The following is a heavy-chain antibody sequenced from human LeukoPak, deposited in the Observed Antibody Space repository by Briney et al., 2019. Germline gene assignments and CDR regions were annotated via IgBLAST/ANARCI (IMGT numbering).Heavy chain of an antibody. CDR3: ARSYSSGW. CDR1: GFTFSSYS. V-gene: IGHV3-48*01. CDR2: ISSGSSTI. J-gene: IGHJ4*02. Sequence: PGGSLRLSCAASGFTFSSYSMNWVRQAPGKGLEWVSYISSGSSTIYYADSVKGRFTISRDNAKNSLYLQMNSLRAEDTAVYYCARSYSSGWWGQGTLVTVSS. D-gene: IGHD6-19*01.